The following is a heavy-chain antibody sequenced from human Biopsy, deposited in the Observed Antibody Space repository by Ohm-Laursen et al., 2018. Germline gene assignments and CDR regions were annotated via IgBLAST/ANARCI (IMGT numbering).Heavy chain of an antibody. CDR2: ISTYNDDT. CDR3: ARDPGYDFWSGSDPFDI. Sequence: SVRSPAKTSGYTFTAYGISWVRQAPGQGLEWMGWISTYNDDTNIAQKFQGRVSMTTDTSTRTAYMELRSLRSGDTAIYFCARDPGYDFWSGSDPFDIWGQGTLVTVS. D-gene: IGHD3-3*01. CDR1: GYTFTAYG. J-gene: IGHJ3*02. V-gene: IGHV1-18*04.